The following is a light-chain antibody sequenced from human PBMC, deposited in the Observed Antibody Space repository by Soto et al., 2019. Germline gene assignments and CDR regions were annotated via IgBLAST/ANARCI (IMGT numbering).Light chain of an antibody. Sequence: IHMTQSPSTLSASVGHRVTITCRASQSISSWLTWYQQKKGKAPKLLIYDASNLETGVPSRFSGSRYGTDFNFTISSLQTEDIATYYCQQYDNLPLTFGGGTKVDIK. CDR3: QQYDNLPLT. J-gene: IGKJ4*01. CDR2: DAS. CDR1: QSISSW. V-gene: IGKV1-33*01.